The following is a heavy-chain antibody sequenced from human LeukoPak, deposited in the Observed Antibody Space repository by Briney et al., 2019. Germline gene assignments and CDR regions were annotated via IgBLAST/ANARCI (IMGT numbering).Heavy chain of an antibody. CDR3: AKEATGGPYNWLDP. CDR2: ISAGGDST. V-gene: IGHV3-23*01. Sequence: GGSLRLSXAASGFTFSNYAMSWVRQAPGKGMEWVSAISAGGDSTYYTDSVKGRFTISRDNSKNTLYLQMNNLRAEDTAVYYCAKEATGGPYNWLDPWGQGTLVTVSS. CDR1: GFTFSNYA. J-gene: IGHJ5*02. D-gene: IGHD2-15*01.